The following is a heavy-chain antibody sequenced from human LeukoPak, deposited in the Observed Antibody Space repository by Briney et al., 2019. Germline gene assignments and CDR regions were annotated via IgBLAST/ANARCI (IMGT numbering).Heavy chain of an antibody. CDR2: IKSKTDGGIT. D-gene: IGHD6-13*01. J-gene: IGHJ6*03. CDR1: GFTFSNAW. V-gene: IGHV3-15*01. Sequence: GGSLRLSCAASGFTFSNAWMSWVRQAPGKGLEWVGRIKSKTDGGITDYAAPVKGRFTISRDDSKNTLYLQMNSLKTEDTAVYYCTTYIAAAGTDYYYYMDVWGKGTTVTVSS. CDR3: TTYIAAAGTDYYYYMDV.